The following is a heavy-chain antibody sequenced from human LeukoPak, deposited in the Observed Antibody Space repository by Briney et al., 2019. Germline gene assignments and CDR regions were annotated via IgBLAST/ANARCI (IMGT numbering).Heavy chain of an antibody. CDR1: GFIFSNYG. J-gene: IGHJ4*02. Sequence: GGSLRLSCAASGFIFSNYGINWVRQAPGKGLQWVAFIRYDGSKKHYADSVKGRFTISRDNSRNTVYLQMNSLRAEDTALYHCAKGYSGSYWAVDYWGQGTQVTVSS. CDR3: AKGYSGSYWAVDY. CDR2: IRYDGSKK. V-gene: IGHV3-30*02. D-gene: IGHD1-26*01.